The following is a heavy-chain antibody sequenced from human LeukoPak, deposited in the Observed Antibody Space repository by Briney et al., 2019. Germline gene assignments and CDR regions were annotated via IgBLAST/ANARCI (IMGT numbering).Heavy chain of an antibody. D-gene: IGHD3-22*01. J-gene: IGHJ4*02. CDR1: GFTFSNAW. V-gene: IGHV3-33*08. CDR3: ARATRGYYDSSGYLRY. CDR2: IWYDGSNK. Sequence: GGFLRLSCAASGFTFSNAWMSWVRQAPGKGLEWVAVIWYDGSNKYYADSVKGRFTISRDNSKNTLYLQMNSLRAEDTAVYYCARATRGYYDSSGYLRYWGQGTLVTVSS.